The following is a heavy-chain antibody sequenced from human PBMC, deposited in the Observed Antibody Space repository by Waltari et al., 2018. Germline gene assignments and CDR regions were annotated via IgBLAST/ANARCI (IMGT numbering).Heavy chain of an antibody. J-gene: IGHJ6*03. V-gene: IGHV4-38-2*02. CDR2: ICHSGST. CDR1: AYSLSSTYC. D-gene: IGHD5-12*01. Sequence: QVQLQESGPGLVTPSEALSPTCAVSAYSLSSTYCWGLIRQPPGKGLEWIGSICHSGSTYYNPSLKSRVSISVDTSKNQFSLKLSSVTAADTAVYYCARESSATDYYMDVWGKGTTVTVSS. CDR3: ARESSATDYYMDV.